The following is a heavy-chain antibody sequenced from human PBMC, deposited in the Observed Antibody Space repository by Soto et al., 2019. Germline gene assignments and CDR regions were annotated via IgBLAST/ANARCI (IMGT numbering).Heavy chain of an antibody. CDR3: ARANDFWSGYYYY. D-gene: IGHD3-3*01. V-gene: IGHV3-33*01. Sequence: PGGSLRLSCAASGFTFSSYGMHWVRQAPGKGLEWVAVIWYDGSNKYYADSVKGRFTISRDNSKNTLYLQMNSLRAEDTAVYYCARANDFWSGYYYYWGQGTLVTVSS. CDR2: IWYDGSNK. CDR1: GFTFSSYG. J-gene: IGHJ4*02.